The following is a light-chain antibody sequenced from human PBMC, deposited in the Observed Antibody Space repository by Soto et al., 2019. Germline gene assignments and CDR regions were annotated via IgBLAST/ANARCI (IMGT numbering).Light chain of an antibody. CDR3: QQYGSSRT. J-gene: IGKJ1*01. CDR2: GAS. V-gene: IGKV3-20*01. CDR1: QSVRSSY. Sequence: PGERATLSCRASQSVRSSYLAWYQQKPGQAPRLLIYGASSKATGIPDRFSGSGSGTDFTLTISRPEPEDFAIYYCQQYGSSRTFGQGTKVDIK.